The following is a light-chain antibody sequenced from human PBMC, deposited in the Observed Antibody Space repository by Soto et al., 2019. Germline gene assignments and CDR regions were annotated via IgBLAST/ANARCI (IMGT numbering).Light chain of an antibody. CDR2: DVS. CDR1: SSDVGGYNC. V-gene: IGLV2-11*01. CDR3: CSYAGSYTYV. Sequence: QSVLTQPRSVSGSPGQSVTISCTGTSSDVGGYNCVSWYQQHPGKAPKLMIYDVSKRPSGVPDRFSGSKSGNTASLTISGLQAEDEADYYCCSYAGSYTYVFGTG. J-gene: IGLJ1*01.